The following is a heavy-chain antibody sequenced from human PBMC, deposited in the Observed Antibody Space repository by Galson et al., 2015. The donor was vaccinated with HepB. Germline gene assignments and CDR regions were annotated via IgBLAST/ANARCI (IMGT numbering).Heavy chain of an antibody. CDR2: ITSGGGT. CDR3: AKYGGVSQSQYFQH. D-gene: IGHD3-16*01. V-gene: IGHV3-23*01. J-gene: IGHJ1*01. CDR1: GFSFSNYD. Sequence: SLRLSCAASGFSFSNYDMNWVRQAPGKGLEWVSTITSGGGTYYADSVKGRFSVSRDNSKDTLYLQMNSLGPDDTALYYCAKYGGVSQSQYFQHCGQGTLVTVSS.